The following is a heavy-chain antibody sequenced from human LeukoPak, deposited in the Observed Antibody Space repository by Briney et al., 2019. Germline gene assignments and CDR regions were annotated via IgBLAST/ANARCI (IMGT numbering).Heavy chain of an antibody. V-gene: IGHV1-46*01. D-gene: IGHD6-25*01. Sequence: GASVTVSFKASGYTFTSYYLHWVRQPPGQGLEWMGIIHPTVGDTTYAQRFQGRVTMTREMSTGTVYMDLSSLTSEDTDVYYCARYGFSSVWQGGWHAFDIWGQGTMVTVSS. CDR2: IHPTVGDT. CDR3: ARYGFSSVWQGGWHAFDI. CDR1: GYTFTSYY. J-gene: IGHJ3*02.